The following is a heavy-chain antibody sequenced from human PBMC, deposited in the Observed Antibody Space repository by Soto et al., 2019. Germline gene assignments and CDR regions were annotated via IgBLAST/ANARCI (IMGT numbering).Heavy chain of an antibody. CDR3: ARGQNIVATIAGVDFVY. Sequence: ASVKVSCKASGYTFTSYDINWVRQATGQGLEWMGWMNPNSGNTGYAQKFQGRVTMTRNTSISTAYMELSSLRSEDTAVYYCARGQNIVATIAGVDFVYWGQGTLVTVSS. D-gene: IGHD5-12*01. J-gene: IGHJ4*02. V-gene: IGHV1-8*01. CDR2: MNPNSGNT. CDR1: GYTFTSYD.